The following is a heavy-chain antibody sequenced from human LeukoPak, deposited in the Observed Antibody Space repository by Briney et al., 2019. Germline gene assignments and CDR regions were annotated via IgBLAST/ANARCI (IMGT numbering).Heavy chain of an antibody. J-gene: IGHJ5*02. V-gene: IGHV4-61*09. CDR2: IYTSGTT. CDR3: ARDWGGLNWFDP. CDR1: GGSISSGSYY. D-gene: IGHD3-16*01. Sequence: SETLSLTCTVSGGSISSGSYYWSWIRQPAGKGLEWIGHIYTSGTTNYNPSLKSRVTLSVDTSKNQFSLKLNSVTAADTAVYYCARDWGGLNWFDPWGQGTLVTVSS.